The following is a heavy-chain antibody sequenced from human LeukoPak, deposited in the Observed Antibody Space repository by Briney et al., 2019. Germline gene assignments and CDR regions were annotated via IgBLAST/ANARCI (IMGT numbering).Heavy chain of an antibody. Sequence: GGSLRLSCAVSGFAFGSYAMSWVRQAPGRGLEWVSGIANVGRTYYADSVKGRFTISRDNSKNTLYLQMNSLRAEDTAVYYCAKGGFYTSGSPSVDWGQGTLVTVSS. CDR1: GFAFGSYA. D-gene: IGHD3-10*01. J-gene: IGHJ4*02. V-gene: IGHV3-23*01. CDR2: IANVGRT. CDR3: AKGGFYTSGSPSVD.